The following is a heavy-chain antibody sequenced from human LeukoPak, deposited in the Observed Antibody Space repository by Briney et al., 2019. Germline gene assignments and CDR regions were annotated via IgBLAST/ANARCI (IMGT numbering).Heavy chain of an antibody. CDR2: IYPGDSDT. D-gene: IGHD3-10*01. CDR3: ARRAYYDSGSYPNDY. J-gene: IGHJ4*02. CDR1: GYRFINYW. Sequence: GESLKISCKGSGYRFINYWIGWVRQMPGKGLEWMGIIYPGDSDTRYSPSFQGQVIISADKSISTTYLQWSSLKASDTAMYYCARRAYYDSGSYPNDYWGQGTLVTVSS. V-gene: IGHV5-51*01.